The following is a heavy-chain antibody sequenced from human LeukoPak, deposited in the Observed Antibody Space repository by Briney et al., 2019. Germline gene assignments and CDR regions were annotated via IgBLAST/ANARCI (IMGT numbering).Heavy chain of an antibody. CDR1: GFTFSTFA. CDR2: IFPSGGEI. CDR3: ATYRQVQVPFEC. Sequence: GGSLRLSCEASGFTFSTFAMIWVRQPPGKGLEWVSSIFPSGGEIHYADSVKGRFTISRDNSKSTLSLQMNSLRAEDTAIYYCATYRQVQVPFECWGQGTLVTVSS. D-gene: IGHD5-18*01. J-gene: IGHJ4*02. V-gene: IGHV3-23*01.